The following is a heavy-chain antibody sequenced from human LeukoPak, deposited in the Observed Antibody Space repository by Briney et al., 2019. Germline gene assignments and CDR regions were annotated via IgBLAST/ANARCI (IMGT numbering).Heavy chain of an antibody. D-gene: IGHD2-2*01. CDR3: ARAARSSSYYYYGMDV. V-gene: IGHV1-69*04. CDR1: GGTFSSYA. CDR2: IIPIFGIA. Sequence: SVKVSCKASGGTFSSYAISWVRQAPGQGLEWMGRIIPIFGIANYAQKFQGRVTITADKSTSTAYMELSSLRSEDTAVYYCARAARSSSYYYYGMDVWGQGTTVTVSS. J-gene: IGHJ6*02.